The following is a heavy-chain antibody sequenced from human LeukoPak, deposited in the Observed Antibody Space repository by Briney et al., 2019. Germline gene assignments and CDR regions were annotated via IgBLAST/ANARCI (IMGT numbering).Heavy chain of an antibody. V-gene: IGHV1-8*03. J-gene: IGHJ4*02. CDR3: ASSLPITMVRGVITGFDY. Sequence: GASVKVSCKASGYTFTGYYMHWVRQATGQGLEWMGWMNPNSGNTGYAQKFQGRITITRNTSISTAYMELSSLRSEDTAVYYCASSLPITMVRGVITGFDYWGQGTLVTVSS. D-gene: IGHD3-10*01. CDR2: MNPNSGNT. CDR1: GYTFTGYY.